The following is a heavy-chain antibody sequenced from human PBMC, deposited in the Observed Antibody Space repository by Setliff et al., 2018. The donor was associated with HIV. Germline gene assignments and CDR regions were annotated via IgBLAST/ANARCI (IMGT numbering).Heavy chain of an antibody. V-gene: IGHV1-69*13. CDR3: AKETQYFYDSIGYYPLGY. J-gene: IGHJ4*02. CDR1: GDTFSNFA. CDR2: IIPIFGTA. D-gene: IGHD3-22*01. Sequence: SVKVSCKASGDTFSNFAISWVRQAPGQGLEWMGGIIPIFGTANYAQKFQARVTITADESTSTAYMELSSLRAEDTAVYFCAKETQYFYDSIGYYPLGYWGQGTLVTVSS.